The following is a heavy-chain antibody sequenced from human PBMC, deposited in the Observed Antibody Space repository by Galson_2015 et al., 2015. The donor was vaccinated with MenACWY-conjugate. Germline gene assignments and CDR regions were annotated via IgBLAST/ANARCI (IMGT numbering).Heavy chain of an antibody. Sequence: SLRLSCAASGFTFDNYAMNWVRQAPGKGLKWVSSISSSGGRTFYADSVKGRFTISRDNSKNTLYLQMNSLTADDTAVYYCAKSPRIRSDFDYWGRGTLVTVSS. V-gene: IGHV3-23*01. CDR2: ISSSGGRT. J-gene: IGHJ4*02. CDR1: GFTFDNYA. D-gene: IGHD4-17*01. CDR3: AKSPRIRSDFDY.